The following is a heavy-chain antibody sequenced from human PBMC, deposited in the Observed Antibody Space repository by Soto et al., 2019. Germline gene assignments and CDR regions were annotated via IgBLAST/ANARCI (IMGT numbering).Heavy chain of an antibody. D-gene: IGHD6-19*01. V-gene: IGHV4-39*01. J-gene: IGHJ4*02. CDR2: IYYSGST. CDR1: GDSMSSGDYY. CDR3: ARRTVNIRTFYSGLKTHCFDY. Sequence: SETLSLTCAVSGDSMSSGDYYWGWIRQPPGKGLEWIGSIYYSGSTYYNPSLQSRVDISVDTSKNQFSLKLKSVTAADTAIYYCARRTVNIRTFYSGLKTHCFDYWGQGAPVTVSS.